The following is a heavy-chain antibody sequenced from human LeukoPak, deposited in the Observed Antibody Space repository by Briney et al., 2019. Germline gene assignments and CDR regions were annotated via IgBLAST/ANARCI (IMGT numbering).Heavy chain of an antibody. V-gene: IGHV3-7*03. Sequence: GGSLRLSCAASGFTFSNYWMSWVRQAPGKGLEWVANIKQDGSEKYYVDSVKGRFTISRDNAKNSLYLQMNSLRAEDTAVYYCARGAVAGDAFDIWGQGTMVTVSS. CDR1: GFTFSNYW. CDR3: ARGAVAGDAFDI. CDR2: IKQDGSEK. J-gene: IGHJ3*02. D-gene: IGHD6-19*01.